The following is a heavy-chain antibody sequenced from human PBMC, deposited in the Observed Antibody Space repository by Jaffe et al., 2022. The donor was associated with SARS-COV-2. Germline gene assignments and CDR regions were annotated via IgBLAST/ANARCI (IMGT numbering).Heavy chain of an antibody. J-gene: IGHJ5*01. Sequence: EVQLVESGGGLVQPGGSLRLSCAASGFTFSNYIMNWVRQAPGKGLEWLSYISSSSSTTYYADSVKGRFTISRDNAKNSLYLQMNSLRDEDTGVYYCAREAYYFASGSDSWGQGTLVTVSS. CDR1: GFTFSNYI. CDR2: ISSSSSTT. CDR3: AREAYYFASGSDS. D-gene: IGHD3-10*01. V-gene: IGHV3-48*02.